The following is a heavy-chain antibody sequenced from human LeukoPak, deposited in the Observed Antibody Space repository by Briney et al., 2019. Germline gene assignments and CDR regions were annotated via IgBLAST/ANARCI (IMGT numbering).Heavy chain of an antibody. Sequence: SETLSLTCTVSGGSISSSSYYWGWIRRPPGKGLEWIGSVHYSGSTYYNPSLKSRLTISVDTSKNEFSLKLSSVTAADTAVYYCARDGLWIQNAFDIWGQGTMVTVSA. V-gene: IGHV4-39*07. D-gene: IGHD5-18*01. CDR3: ARDGLWIQNAFDI. CDR1: GGSISSSSYY. CDR2: VHYSGST. J-gene: IGHJ3*02.